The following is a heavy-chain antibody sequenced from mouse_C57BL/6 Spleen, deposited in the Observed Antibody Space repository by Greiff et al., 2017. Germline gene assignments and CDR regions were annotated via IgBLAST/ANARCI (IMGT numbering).Heavy chain of an antibody. CDR3: AGIDSSGYVGY. Sequence: VQLQQSGPELMKPGASVKLSCKATGYSFTDYCIDWVKQSHGHGLEWIGVIIPGDGSTSYNKKFKGKATFTVDPSSNTAYMQLSSLTSEDSAVYYCAGIDSSGYVGYWGQGTTLTVSA. J-gene: IGHJ2*01. CDR1: GYSFTDYC. D-gene: IGHD3-2*02. V-gene: IGHV1-9*01. CDR2: IIPGDGST.